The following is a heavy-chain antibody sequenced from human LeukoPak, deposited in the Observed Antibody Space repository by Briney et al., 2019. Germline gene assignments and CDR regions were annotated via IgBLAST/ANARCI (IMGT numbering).Heavy chain of an antibody. CDR2: IYYSGST. Sequence: SQTLSLTCTVSGGSISRGDYYWSWIRQPPGKGLEWIGCIYYSGSTYYNPSLKSRVTISVDTSKNQFSLKLSSVTAADTAVYYCARGGLSGSYYNWFDPWGQGTLVTVSS. CDR1: GGSISRGDYY. D-gene: IGHD1-26*01. CDR3: ARGGLSGSYYNWFDP. J-gene: IGHJ5*02. V-gene: IGHV4-30-4*08.